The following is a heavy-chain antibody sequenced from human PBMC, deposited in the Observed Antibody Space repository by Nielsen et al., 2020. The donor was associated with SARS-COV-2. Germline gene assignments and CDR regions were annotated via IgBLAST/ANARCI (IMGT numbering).Heavy chain of an antibody. D-gene: IGHD3-3*01. CDR3: ASRFFLDY. V-gene: IGHV4-59*08. CDR2: ISYPGSP. CDR1: GGSISSYY. Sequence: SETLSLTCTVSGGSISSYYWSWIRQPPGKGLEWIGYISYPGSPNYNPSLKSRVTISVDTSKNQFSLKLNSVTAADTAVYYCASRFFLDYWGQGTLVTVSS. J-gene: IGHJ4*02.